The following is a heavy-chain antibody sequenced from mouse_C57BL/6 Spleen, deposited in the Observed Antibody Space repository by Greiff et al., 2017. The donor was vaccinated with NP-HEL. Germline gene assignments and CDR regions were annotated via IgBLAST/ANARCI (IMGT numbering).Heavy chain of an antibody. J-gene: IGHJ4*01. V-gene: IGHV1-52*01. D-gene: IGHD4-1*01. CDR2: IDPSDSET. CDR1: GYTFTSYW. CDR3: ARMGPNWGYAMDY. Sequence: VQLQQPGAELVRPGSSVKLSCKASGYTFTSYWMHWVKQRPIQGLEWIGNIDPSDSETHYNQKFKDKATLTVDKSSSTAYMQLSSLTSEDSAVYYCARMGPNWGYAMDYWGQGTSVTVSS.